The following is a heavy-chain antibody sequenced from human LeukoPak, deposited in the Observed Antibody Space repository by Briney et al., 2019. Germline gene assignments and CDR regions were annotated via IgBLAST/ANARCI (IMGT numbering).Heavy chain of an antibody. CDR3: AKDDLPWVTVAPLDY. CDR2: ISGSGGST. Sequence: GGSLRLSCAASGFTFSSYAMSWVRQAPGKGLEWVSAISGSGGSTYYADSVKGRSTISRDNSKNTLYLQMNSLRAEDTAVYYCAKDDLPWVTVAPLDYWGQGTLVTVSS. V-gene: IGHV3-23*01. CDR1: GFTFSSYA. J-gene: IGHJ4*02. D-gene: IGHD4-23*01.